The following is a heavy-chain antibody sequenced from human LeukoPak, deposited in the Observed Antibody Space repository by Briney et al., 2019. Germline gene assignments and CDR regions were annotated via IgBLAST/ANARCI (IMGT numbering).Heavy chain of an antibody. J-gene: IGHJ5*02. CDR3: ARGLRLGYCSGGSCYYWFDP. V-gene: IGHV4-34*01. CDR1: GGSFSGYY. Sequence: SETLSLTCAVYGGSFSGYYWSWIRQPPGKGLEWVGEINHSGSTNYNLSLKSRVTISADTSKNQFSLNLRSVIAADTAVYYCARGLRLGYCSGGSCYYWFDPWGQGTRVTVSS. CDR2: INHSGST. D-gene: IGHD2-15*01.